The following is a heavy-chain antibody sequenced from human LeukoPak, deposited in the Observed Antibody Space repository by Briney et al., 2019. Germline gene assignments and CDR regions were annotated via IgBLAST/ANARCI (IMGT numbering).Heavy chain of an antibody. CDR3: ARDVTPHARAFDI. D-gene: IGHD5-18*01. Sequence: SETLSLTCAVYGGSFSGYYWSWIRQPPGKGLEWIGYIYYSGSTYYNPSLKSRVTISVDTSKNQFSLKLSSVTAADTAVYYCARDVTPHARAFDIWGQGTMVTVSS. V-gene: IGHV4-30-4*01. CDR1: GGSFSGYY. CDR2: IYYSGST. J-gene: IGHJ3*02.